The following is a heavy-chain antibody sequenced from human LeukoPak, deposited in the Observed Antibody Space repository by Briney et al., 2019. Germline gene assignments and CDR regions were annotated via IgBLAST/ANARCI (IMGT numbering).Heavy chain of an antibody. Sequence: TGRSLRLSCAASGFTFDDYAMHWVRQAPGKGLEWVSGISWNSGSIGYADPVKGRFTISRDNAKNSLYLQMNSLRAEDMALYYCAKDISPGIAVAGTFHYWGQGTLVTVSS. CDR1: GFTFDDYA. CDR3: AKDISPGIAVAGTFHY. CDR2: ISWNSGSI. J-gene: IGHJ4*02. V-gene: IGHV3-9*03. D-gene: IGHD6-19*01.